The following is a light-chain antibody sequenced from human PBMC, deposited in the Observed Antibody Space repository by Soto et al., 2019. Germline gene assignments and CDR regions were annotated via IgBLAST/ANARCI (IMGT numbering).Light chain of an antibody. Sequence: EIVLPQCPATLSLSPGERATLSCRASQSVRSYLAWYQQKPGQAPRLLIYDASNRATGIPARFSGSGSGTDFTLTITSLEPEDFAVYYCQQRTNWPVTFGQGTKLEIK. CDR3: QQRTNWPVT. CDR1: QSVRSY. V-gene: IGKV3-11*01. J-gene: IGKJ2*01. CDR2: DAS.